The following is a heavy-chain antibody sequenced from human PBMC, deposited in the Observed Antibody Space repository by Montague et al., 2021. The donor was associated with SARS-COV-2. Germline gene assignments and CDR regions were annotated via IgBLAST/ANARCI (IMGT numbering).Heavy chain of an antibody. D-gene: IGHD2-15*01. CDR2: IYCSGST. Sequence: SETLSLTCTVSGGSISSSSYYWGWIRQPPEKGLEWIGSIYCSGSTYYNPSLKSRVTISVDTSKNQFSLKLSSVTAADTAVYYCARQEPIVVVVAAARGWFDPWGQGTLVTVSS. CDR3: ARQEPIVVVVAAARGWFDP. CDR1: GGSISSSSYY. V-gene: IGHV4-39*01. J-gene: IGHJ5*02.